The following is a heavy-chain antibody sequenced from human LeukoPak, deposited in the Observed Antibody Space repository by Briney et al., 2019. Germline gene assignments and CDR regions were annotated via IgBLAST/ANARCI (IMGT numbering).Heavy chain of an antibody. CDR2: IYYSGST. J-gene: IGHJ3*02. Sequence: SQTLSLTCTVSGDSISSGNYFWSWIRQPPGKGLEWIGYIYYSGSTNYNPSLKSRVTISVDTSKNQFSLKLSSVTAADTAVYYCARVSDSSGYCYPFGAFDIWGQGTMVTVSS. V-gene: IGHV4-61*01. D-gene: IGHD3-22*01. CDR1: GDSISSGNYF. CDR3: ARVSDSSGYCYPFGAFDI.